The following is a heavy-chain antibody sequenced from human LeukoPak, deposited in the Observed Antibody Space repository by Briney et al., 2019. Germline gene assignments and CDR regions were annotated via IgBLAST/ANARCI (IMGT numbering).Heavy chain of an antibody. Sequence: PGGSLRLSCAASGFTFDDYAMHWVRQAPGKGLEWVSGISWNSGSIGYADSVKGRFTISRDNAKNSLYLQMNSLRAEDMALYYCAKSGADGDYLDYWGQGTLVTVSS. V-gene: IGHV3-9*03. CDR3: AKSGADGDYLDY. CDR2: ISWNSGSI. J-gene: IGHJ4*02. CDR1: GFTFDDYA. D-gene: IGHD4-17*01.